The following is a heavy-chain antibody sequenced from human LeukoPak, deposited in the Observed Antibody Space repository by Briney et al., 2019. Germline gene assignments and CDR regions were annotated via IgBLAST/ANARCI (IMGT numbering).Heavy chain of an antibody. CDR2: ISPNGDNT. D-gene: IGHD3-9*01. CDR1: GFTFSSYS. Sequence: GGSLRLSCAASGFTFSSYSMHWVRQAPGKGLEYVSAISPNGDNTYYADSVKGRFTISRDNSKNTLYLQMNSLRAEDTAVYYCAKVRTYDILTGYQLGGQGTLVTVSS. CDR3: AKVRTYDILTGYQL. J-gene: IGHJ4*02. V-gene: IGHV3-64*02.